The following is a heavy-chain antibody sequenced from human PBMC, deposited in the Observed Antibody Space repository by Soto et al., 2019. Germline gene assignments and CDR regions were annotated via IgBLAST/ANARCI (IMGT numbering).Heavy chain of an antibody. J-gene: IGHJ5*02. CDR2: IYASGST. V-gene: IGHV4-4*07. CDR1: DDSLSTYY. Sequence: QVHLQEPGPRLVRPSETLSLTCNVSDDSLSTYYWSWIRQPAGKGLEWIGRIYASGSTNYNPSLKVRVSMSVDTSKKKFSLKMISVTAADTAMYYCARSAIPRGGWFRPWGQGVLVTVSS. CDR3: ARSAIPRGGWFRP. D-gene: IGHD2-21*01.